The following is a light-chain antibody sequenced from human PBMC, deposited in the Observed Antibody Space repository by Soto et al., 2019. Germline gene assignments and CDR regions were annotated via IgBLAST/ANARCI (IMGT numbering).Light chain of an antibody. Sequence: QSVLTQPPSVSGAPGQRVTISCTGSSSNIGAGFDVYWYQHLPGTAPKLLIYDNTNRPSGVPDRFSGSKSGTSASLAITGLQAEDEADYYCQSYDSSLSAVVFDGVTKLTVL. J-gene: IGLJ2*01. V-gene: IGLV1-40*01. CDR2: DNT. CDR3: QSYDSSLSAVV. CDR1: SSNIGAGFD.